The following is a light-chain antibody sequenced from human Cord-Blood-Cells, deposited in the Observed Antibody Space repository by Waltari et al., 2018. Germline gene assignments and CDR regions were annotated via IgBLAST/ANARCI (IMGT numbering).Light chain of an antibody. Sequence: QSALTQPAPVSGSPGPSITISCTGTSSDVGRYNLFSWYQQHPGKAPKLMIYEVSKRPSGVSNRFSGSKSGNTASLTISGLQAEDEADYYCCSYAGSSNVVFGGGTKLTVL. CDR2: EVS. V-gene: IGLV2-23*02. J-gene: IGLJ2*01. CDR1: SSDVGRYNL. CDR3: CSYAGSSNVV.